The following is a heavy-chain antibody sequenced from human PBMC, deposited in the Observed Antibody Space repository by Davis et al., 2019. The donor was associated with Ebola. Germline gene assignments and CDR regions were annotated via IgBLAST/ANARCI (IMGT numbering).Heavy chain of an antibody. Sequence: MPSETLSLTCTVSGGSISSYYWSWIRQPPGKGLEWIGYIYYSGSTNYNPSLKSRVTISVDASKNQFSLRVKSATAADTAVYFCARGSRLRYCSYGVCGISLDYWGQGQLVAVSS. CDR3: ARGSRLRYCSYGVCGISLDY. CDR2: IYYSGST. J-gene: IGHJ4*02. D-gene: IGHD2-21*01. CDR1: GGSISSYY. V-gene: IGHV4-59*12.